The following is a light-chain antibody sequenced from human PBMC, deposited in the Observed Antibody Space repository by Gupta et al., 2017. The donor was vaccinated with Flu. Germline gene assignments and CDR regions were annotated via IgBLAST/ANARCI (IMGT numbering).Light chain of an antibody. V-gene: IGKV3-11*01. CDR2: DAS. Sequence: EIVLTQSPATVSWSPGEIATLFCRARQSVSRYLAWYQKKPRQAPRLLIYDASNRANGIPANFSGSGAGTDDTLTIISRDQEDFEGYYCQQQNNCRLQLTFGQGTKVDIK. CDR1: QSVSRY. CDR3: QQQNNCRLQLT. J-gene: IGKJ3*01.